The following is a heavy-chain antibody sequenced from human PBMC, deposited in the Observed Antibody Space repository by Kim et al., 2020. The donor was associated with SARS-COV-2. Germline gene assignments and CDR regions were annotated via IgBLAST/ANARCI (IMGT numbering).Heavy chain of an antibody. CDR3: ARIGDY. CDR2: YPGDSDT. D-gene: IGHD2-15*01. J-gene: IGHJ4*02. Sequence: YPGDSDTRYSPSFQGQVNISADKSISTAYLQWSSLKASDTAMYYCARIGDYWGQGTLVTVSS. V-gene: IGHV5-51*01.